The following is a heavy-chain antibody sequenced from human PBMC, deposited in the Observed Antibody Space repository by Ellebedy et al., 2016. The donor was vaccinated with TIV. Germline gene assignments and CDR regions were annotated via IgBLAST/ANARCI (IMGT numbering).Heavy chain of an antibody. V-gene: IGHV4-59*01. CDR3: ARADIVETPDAFGV. CDR1: VGSISSYT. J-gene: IGHJ3*01. Sequence: SETLSLTCTVSVGSISSYTWSWIRQPPGKGLEWIGYIYYSGSTNYNPSLKSRVTISIDTSKNQFSLNLSSVTAADTAVYYCARADIVETPDAFGVWGQGTMVTVSS. CDR2: IYYSGST. D-gene: IGHD5-12*01.